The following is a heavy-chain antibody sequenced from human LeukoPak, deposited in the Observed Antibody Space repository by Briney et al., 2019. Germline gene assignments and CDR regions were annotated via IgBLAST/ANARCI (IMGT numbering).Heavy chain of an antibody. D-gene: IGHD3-22*01. CDR2: INPNSGGT. CDR3: ARGLGRITMIVVVPRFDP. V-gene: IGHV1-2*06. CDR1: GYTFTGYY. Sequence: ASVKVSCKASGYTFTGYYMHWVRQAPGQGLEWMGRINPNSGGTNYAQKFQGRVTMTRDTSISTAYMELSRLRSDDTAVYSCARGLGRITMIVVVPRFDPWGQGTLVTVSS. J-gene: IGHJ5*02.